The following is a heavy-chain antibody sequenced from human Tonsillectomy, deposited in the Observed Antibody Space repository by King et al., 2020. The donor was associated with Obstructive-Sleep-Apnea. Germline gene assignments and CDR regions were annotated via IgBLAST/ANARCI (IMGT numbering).Heavy chain of an antibody. CDR3: ASEQCGDHCFQVDF. V-gene: IGHV3-21*01. Sequence: VQLVESGGGLVKPGGSLRLSCSASGFIFSTFKMNWLRQAPGKGLEWVSAIGPSSSDIYYADSVKGRFTVSRDNAKNSLYLQMNSLRAGDTAVYYCASEQCGDHCFQVDFWGQGTLVTVSS. CDR1: GFIFSTFK. CDR2: IGPSSSDI. D-gene: IGHD2-21*02. J-gene: IGHJ4*02.